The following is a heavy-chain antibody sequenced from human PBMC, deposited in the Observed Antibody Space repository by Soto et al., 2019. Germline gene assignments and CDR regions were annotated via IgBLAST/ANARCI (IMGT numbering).Heavy chain of an antibody. J-gene: IGHJ4*02. V-gene: IGHV1-69*02. CDR1: GDTFNFYS. Sequence: QVQLVQSGAEVKRPGSSVKVSCKASGDTFNFYSINWVRQAPGLGIEWMGRVNPIVSMSNYAQKFQGRITMTADTSTSTDYIELRRLRSEDTAIYYCASSYGSGYRAFDYWGQAALVTVSS. CDR2: VNPIVSMS. CDR3: ASSYGSGYRAFDY. D-gene: IGHD3-10*01.